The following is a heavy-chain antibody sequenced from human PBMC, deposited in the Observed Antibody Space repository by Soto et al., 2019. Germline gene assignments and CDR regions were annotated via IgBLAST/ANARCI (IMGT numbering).Heavy chain of an antibody. CDR2: ISGSGGST. Sequence: GGSLRLSCATSGFTFSVAWMNWVRQAPGKGLEWVSAISGSGGSTYYADSVKGRFTISRDNSKNTLYLQMNSLRAEDTAVYYCAKDLAYSSGWPDAFDIWGQGTMVTVSS. CDR3: AKDLAYSSGWPDAFDI. D-gene: IGHD6-19*01. V-gene: IGHV3-23*01. J-gene: IGHJ3*02. CDR1: GFTFSVAW.